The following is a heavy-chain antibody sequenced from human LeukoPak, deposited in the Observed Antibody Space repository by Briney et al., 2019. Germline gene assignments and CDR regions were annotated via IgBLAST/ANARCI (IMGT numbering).Heavy chain of an antibody. CDR2: ISWNSGSI. D-gene: IGHD3-10*01. J-gene: IGHJ4*02. CDR3: ARDMIGSPFGESLDY. Sequence: GRSLSLSCAASGFTFDNYAMHWVRQAPGKGLEWVSGISWNSGSIGYADSVKGRFTISRDNAKNSLYVQMNSLRTEDTALYYCARDMIGSPFGESLDYWGQGTLVTVSS. V-gene: IGHV3-9*01. CDR1: GFTFDNYA.